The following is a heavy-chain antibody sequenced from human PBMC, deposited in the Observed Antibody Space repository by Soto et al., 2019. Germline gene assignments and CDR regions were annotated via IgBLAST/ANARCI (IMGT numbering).Heavy chain of an antibody. D-gene: IGHD3-22*01. CDR1: GFTFSSYA. J-gene: IGHJ6*02. V-gene: IGHV3-23*01. Sequence: GGSLRLSCAASGFTFSSYAMSWVRQAPGKGLEWVSAISGSGGSTYYADSVKGRFTISRDNSKNTLYLQMNSLRAEDTAVYYCAKRFNYYDSSGPTGGMDVWGQGTTVTVSS. CDR3: AKRFNYYDSSGPTGGMDV. CDR2: ISGSGGST.